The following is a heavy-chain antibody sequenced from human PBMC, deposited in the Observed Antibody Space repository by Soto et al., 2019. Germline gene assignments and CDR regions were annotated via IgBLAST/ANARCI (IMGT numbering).Heavy chain of an antibody. Sequence: GSLRLSCAASGFIFSNAWMNWVRQAPGKGLEWVGRIKSKSIGGTLDYASPVKDRFIISRDDSTNTLYLQMNALKTEDTGIYYCTPCNAFDIWGQGTMVTVSS. J-gene: IGHJ3*02. CDR1: GFIFSNAW. CDR3: TPCNAFDI. D-gene: IGHD2-15*01. CDR2: IKSKSIGGTL. V-gene: IGHV3-15*07.